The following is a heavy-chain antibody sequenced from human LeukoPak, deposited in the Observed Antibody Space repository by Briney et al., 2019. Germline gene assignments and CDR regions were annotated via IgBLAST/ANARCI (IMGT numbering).Heavy chain of an antibody. D-gene: IGHD2-2*01. V-gene: IGHV3-48*01. CDR2: ISSSSSTI. Sequence: GGSLRLSCAASGVAFSSYGMDWVRQAPGKGLEWVSYISSSSSTIYNADSVKGRFTIARENAKNSLYLQMNSLRAEDTAVYYCARAPILAGYCSSTTCHGPYWGQGTLVTVSS. J-gene: IGHJ4*02. CDR3: ARAPILAGYCSSTTCHGPY. CDR1: GVAFSSYG.